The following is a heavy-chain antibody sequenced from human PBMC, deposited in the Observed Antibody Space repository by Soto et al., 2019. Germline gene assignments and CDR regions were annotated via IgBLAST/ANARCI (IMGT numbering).Heavy chain of an antibody. J-gene: IGHJ4*02. Sequence: QVQLVQSGAEVKKPGSSVKVSCKASGGTFSSYTISWVRQVPGQGLEWMGRIIPILGIANYAQKFQGRVTITADKSTSTAYMELSSLRSEDTAVYYCARDPGDYYDSSGYYFDYWGQGTLVTVSS. D-gene: IGHD3-22*01. V-gene: IGHV1-69*08. CDR3: ARDPGDYYDSSGYYFDY. CDR2: IIPILGIA. CDR1: GGTFSSYT.